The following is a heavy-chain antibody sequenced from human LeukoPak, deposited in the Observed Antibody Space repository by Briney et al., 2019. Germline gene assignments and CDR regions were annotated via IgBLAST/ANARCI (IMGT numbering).Heavy chain of an antibody. Sequence: GGSLRLFCAASGFTFKNYTMHWVRQAPGKGLDWVAFIRYDGNNKFYADSVKGRFTISRDNSKNTLYLQMNNLRPEDTAIYYCAKDSVGATTLDWFDSWGQGTLVTVSS. J-gene: IGHJ5*01. D-gene: IGHD1-26*01. CDR2: IRYDGNNK. V-gene: IGHV3-30*02. CDR3: AKDSVGATTLDWFDS. CDR1: GFTFKNYT.